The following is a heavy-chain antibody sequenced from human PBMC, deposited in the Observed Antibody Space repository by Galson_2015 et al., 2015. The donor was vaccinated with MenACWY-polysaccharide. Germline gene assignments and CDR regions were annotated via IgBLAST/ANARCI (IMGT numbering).Heavy chain of an antibody. Sequence: SLRLSCAASGFTFSGYAMSWVRQAPGKGLEWVSTISGSGLNTYYADSVKGRFTMSRDNSKNTLYMQMNSLRAEDTAVYYCAKQIDEYYGSGNYYPPWDYWGQGTLVTVSS. CDR2: ISGSGLNT. CDR1: GFTFSGYA. V-gene: IGHV3-23*01. D-gene: IGHD3-10*01. CDR3: AKQIDEYYGSGNYYPPWDY. J-gene: IGHJ4*02.